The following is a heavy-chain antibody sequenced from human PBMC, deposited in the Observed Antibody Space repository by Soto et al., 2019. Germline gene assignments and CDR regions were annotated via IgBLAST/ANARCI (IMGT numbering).Heavy chain of an antibody. Sequence: VLLVESGGGVVQPGWSLRLSCAASEFTFSTYPLHWVRQAPGKGLEWVAVISYDETNKYYADSVKGRFTISRDNSKNTLYLQMNSLRADDTAVYYCARGASDFWGGYPEIHYFDYWGQGTLVTVSS. V-gene: IGHV3-30-3*01. D-gene: IGHD3-3*01. CDR1: EFTFSTYP. J-gene: IGHJ4*02. CDR2: ISYDETNK. CDR3: ARGASDFWGGYPEIHYFDY.